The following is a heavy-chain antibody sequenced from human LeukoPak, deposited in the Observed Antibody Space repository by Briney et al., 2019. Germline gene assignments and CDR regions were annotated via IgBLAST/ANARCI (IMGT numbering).Heavy chain of an antibody. CDR3: ARDGYYDSSGYNY. CDR2: IYYSGST. D-gene: IGHD3-22*01. Sequence: SETLSLTCAVYGGSFSGYYWSWIRQPPGKGLEWIGSIYYSGSTYYNPSLKSRVTISVDTSKNQFPLKLSSVTAADTAVYYCARDGYYDSSGYNYWGQGTLVTVSS. V-gene: IGHV4-34*01. CDR1: GGSFSGYY. J-gene: IGHJ4*02.